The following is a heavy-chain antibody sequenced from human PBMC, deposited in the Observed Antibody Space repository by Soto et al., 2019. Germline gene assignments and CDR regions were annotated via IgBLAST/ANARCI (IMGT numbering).Heavy chain of an antibody. V-gene: IGHV3-33*01. Sequence: GGSLRLSCAASGFTFSSYGMHWVRQAPGKGLEWVAVIWYDGSNKYYADSVKGRFTISRDNSKNTLYLQMNSLRAEDTAVYYCARGIHGSGSYPYYYYGMDVWGQGTTVTVSS. J-gene: IGHJ6*02. CDR2: IWYDGSNK. CDR3: ARGIHGSGSYPYYYYGMDV. CDR1: GFTFSSYG. D-gene: IGHD3-10*01.